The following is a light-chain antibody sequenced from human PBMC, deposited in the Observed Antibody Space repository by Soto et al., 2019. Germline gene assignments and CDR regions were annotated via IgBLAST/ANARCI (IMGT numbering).Light chain of an antibody. Sequence: DIQMTQSPSTLSASVGDRVTITCRASQSISSWLAWYQQKPGKAPKLLIYDASSLESGVPSRFSGSGSGTEITLTLSSPQPDDFATYYCQQYNSYSITFGQGTRLEIK. V-gene: IGKV1-5*01. CDR2: DAS. CDR1: QSISSW. J-gene: IGKJ5*01. CDR3: QQYNSYSIT.